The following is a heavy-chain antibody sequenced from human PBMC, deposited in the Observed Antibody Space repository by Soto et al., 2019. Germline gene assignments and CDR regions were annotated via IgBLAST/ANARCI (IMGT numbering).Heavy chain of an antibody. J-gene: IGHJ6*02. CDR2: IVVGSGNT. D-gene: IGHD3-9*01. V-gene: IGHV1-58*02. CDR1: GFTFTSSA. CDR3: AADQGLVKPYYYYGMDV. Sequence: SVKVSCKASGFTFTSSAMQWVRQARGQRLEWIGWIVVGSGNTNYAQKFQERVTITRDMSTSTAYMELSSLRSEDTAVYYCAADQGLVKPYYYYGMDVFGQVPTGTVSS.